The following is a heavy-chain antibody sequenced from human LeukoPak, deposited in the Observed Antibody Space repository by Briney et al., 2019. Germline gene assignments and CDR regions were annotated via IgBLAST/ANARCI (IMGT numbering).Heavy chain of an antibody. CDR1: GGSISGYY. Sequence: SETLSRTCTVSGGSISGYYWSWFRQPPGKEVEWIGYIHYSGTTNYNPSLRSRVTISVDTSKNHFSLKLSSVTAADTAVYYCARQLGYGMDVWGQGTTVTVSS. J-gene: IGHJ6*02. CDR3: ARQLGYGMDV. V-gene: IGHV4-59*08. CDR2: IHYSGTT.